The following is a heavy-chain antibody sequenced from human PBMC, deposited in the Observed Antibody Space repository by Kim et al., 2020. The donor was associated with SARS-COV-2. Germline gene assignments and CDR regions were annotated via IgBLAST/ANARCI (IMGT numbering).Heavy chain of an antibody. Sequence: PSLKSRGTISVDKSKNQFSLKLSSVTAADTAVYYCAAQPESLVRGVIINYWGQGTLITVSS. D-gene: IGHD3-10*01. J-gene: IGHJ4*02. V-gene: IGHV4-4*02. CDR3: AAQPESLVRGVIINY.